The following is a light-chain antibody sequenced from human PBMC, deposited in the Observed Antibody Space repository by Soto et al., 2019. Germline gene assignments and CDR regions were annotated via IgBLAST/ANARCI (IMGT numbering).Light chain of an antibody. CDR1: QSVNIY. J-gene: IGKJ4*01. CDR2: GES. V-gene: IGKV3D-15*01. CDR3: HQYDDWLRLT. Sequence: EIVMTQSPATLSVSPGERATLSCRASQSVNIYLAWYQQKPGQAPRLLIFGESSRATGIPARFSGSGSGTEFNLTISSLQSEDFAVYFCHQYDDWLRLTFGGGTKVEIK.